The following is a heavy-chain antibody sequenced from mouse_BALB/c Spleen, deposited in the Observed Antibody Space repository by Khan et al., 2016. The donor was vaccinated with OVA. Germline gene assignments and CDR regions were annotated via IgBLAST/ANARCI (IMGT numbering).Heavy chain of an antibody. J-gene: IGHJ2*01. Sequence: EVELVESGPGLVKPSQSLSLTCTVTGYSITSDYAWNWIRQFPENKLEWMGYISYSGRTSYNPSLKSRISITRDTSKNQFFLQLNSVTTEDTVTYYCARSVTITTVVATDFDYWGQGTTLTVSS. CDR3: ARSVTITTVVATDFDY. D-gene: IGHD1-1*01. V-gene: IGHV3-2*02. CDR1: GYSITSDYA. CDR2: ISYSGRT.